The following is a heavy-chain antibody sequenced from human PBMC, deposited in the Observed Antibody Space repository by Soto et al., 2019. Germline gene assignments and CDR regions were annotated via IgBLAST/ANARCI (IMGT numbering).Heavy chain of an antibody. CDR3: ARVPNSYGFWYFDY. CDR2: IYYSGST. Sequence: PSETLSLTCTVSGGSISSYYWSWIRQPPGKGLEWIGYIYYSGSTNYNPSLKSRVTISVDTSKNQFSLKLSSVTAADTAVYYCARVPNSYGFWYFDYWGQGTLVTVSS. D-gene: IGHD5-18*01. J-gene: IGHJ4*02. V-gene: IGHV4-59*01. CDR1: GGSISSYY.